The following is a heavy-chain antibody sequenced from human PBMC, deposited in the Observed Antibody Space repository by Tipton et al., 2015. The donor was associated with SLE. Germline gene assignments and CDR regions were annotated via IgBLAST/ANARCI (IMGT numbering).Heavy chain of an antibody. V-gene: IGHV4-34*01. CDR1: GGSFSGYY. CDR3: ARDLGAVAGHYFDY. CDR2: INHSGST. D-gene: IGHD6-19*01. Sequence: TLSLTCAVYGGSFSGYYWSWIRQPPGKGLEWIGGINHSGSTNYNPSLKSRVTISVDTSKNQFSLKVSSVTAADTAVYYCARDLGAVAGHYFDYWGQGTLVTVSS. J-gene: IGHJ4*02.